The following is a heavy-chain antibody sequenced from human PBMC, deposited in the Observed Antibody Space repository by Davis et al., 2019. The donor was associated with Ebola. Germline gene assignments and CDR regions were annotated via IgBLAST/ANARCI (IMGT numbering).Heavy chain of an antibody. CDR3: ARLTTNGRAFDI. D-gene: IGHD3-3*01. V-gene: IGHV5-51*01. CDR2: IFPGDSET. CDR1: GYRFTNSW. J-gene: IGHJ3*02. Sequence: GESLKISCKGSGYRFTNSWIGWVRQMPGKGLEWMGIIFPGDSETRYSPSFQGQVTISADKSITTASLQWSSLKASDTAMYYCARLTTNGRAFDIWGQGTMVTVSS.